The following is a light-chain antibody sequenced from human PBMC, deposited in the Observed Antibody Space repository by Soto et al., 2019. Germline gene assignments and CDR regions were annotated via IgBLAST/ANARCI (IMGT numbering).Light chain of an antibody. CDR3: LLSYIGVGV. J-gene: IGLJ3*02. CDR2: DTS. CDR1: TGTVTSGHY. Sequence: QAVVTQEPSLTVSPGGTVTLTCGSSTGTVTSGHYPYWFQLKPGQAPRTLIYDTSNRHSWAPARFSGSLLGGKAALTLSGALPDDESDYYCLLSYIGVGVFGGGTKVTVL. V-gene: IGLV7-46*01.